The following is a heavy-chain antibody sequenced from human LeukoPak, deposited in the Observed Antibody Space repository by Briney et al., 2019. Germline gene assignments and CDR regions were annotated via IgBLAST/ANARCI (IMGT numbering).Heavy chain of an antibody. CDR1: GYTLTEIS. CDR3: ATLLYVDTAMVTDY. J-gene: IGHJ4*02. D-gene: IGHD5-18*01. Sequence: ASVKVSFKVSGYTLTEISMHWVRQAPGKGLEWMGGFDPEDGETIYAQKFQGRVTMTEDTSTDTAYMELSSLRSEDTAVYYCATLLYVDTAMVTDYWGQGTLVTVSS. V-gene: IGHV1-24*01. CDR2: FDPEDGET.